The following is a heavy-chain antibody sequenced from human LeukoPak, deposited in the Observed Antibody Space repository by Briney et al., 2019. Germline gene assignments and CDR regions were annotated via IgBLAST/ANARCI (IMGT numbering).Heavy chain of an antibody. CDR3: ARDSSGWSRNYGFDY. Sequence: PSETLSLTCTVSGGSISSYYWSWIRQPPGKGLEWIGRIYTSGSTNYNPSLKSRVTMSVDTSKNQFSLKLSSVTAADTAVYYCARDSSGWSRNYGFDYWGQGTLVTVSS. V-gene: IGHV4-4*07. CDR1: GGSISSYY. J-gene: IGHJ4*02. D-gene: IGHD6-19*01. CDR2: IYTSGST.